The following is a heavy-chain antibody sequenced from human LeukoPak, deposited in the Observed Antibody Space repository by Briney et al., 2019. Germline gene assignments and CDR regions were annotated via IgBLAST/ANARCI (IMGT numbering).Heavy chain of an antibody. D-gene: IGHD5-18*01. Sequence: ASVKVSCKASGYTFTSYDINWVRQATGQGLEWMGWMNPNSGNTVYAQKFQGRVTMTRNTSISTAYMELSSLRSEDTAAYYCARGGRGYSYGFLSYYYYMDVWGKGTTVTVSS. J-gene: IGHJ6*03. V-gene: IGHV1-8*01. CDR2: MNPNSGNT. CDR3: ARGGRGYSYGFLSYYYYMDV. CDR1: GYTFTSYD.